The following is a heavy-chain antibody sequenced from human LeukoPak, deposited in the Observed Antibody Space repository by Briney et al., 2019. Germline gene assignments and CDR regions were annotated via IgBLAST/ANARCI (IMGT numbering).Heavy chain of an antibody. CDR3: ARGGSYYPA. V-gene: IGHV3-23*01. D-gene: IGHD1-26*01. CDR1: GFTFSTFA. CDR2: IFPSGGEI. J-gene: IGHJ5*02. Sequence: GGSLRLSCAASGFTFSTFAMIWVRQPPGKGLEWVSSIFPSGGEIHYADSVRGRFTISRDNSKNTLYLQMNSLRAEDTAVYYCARGGSYYPAWGQGTLVTVSS.